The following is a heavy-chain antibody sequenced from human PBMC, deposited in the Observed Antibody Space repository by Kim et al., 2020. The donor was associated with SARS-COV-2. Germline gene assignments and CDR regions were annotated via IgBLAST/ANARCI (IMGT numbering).Heavy chain of an antibody. CDR1: GFTFSSFW. D-gene: IGHD3-10*01. J-gene: IGHJ4*02. CDR2: IFCDGSEK. CDR3: ARERAGNYGNRGY. V-gene: IGHV3-33*01. Sequence: GGSLRLSCAASGFTFSSFWMRWVRQAPGKGLEWVAGIFCDGSEKYYADSVKGRFTISRDNAKNTLYLQMNSLRAEDTAVYHCARERAGNYGNRGYGGQGTRVTVSS.